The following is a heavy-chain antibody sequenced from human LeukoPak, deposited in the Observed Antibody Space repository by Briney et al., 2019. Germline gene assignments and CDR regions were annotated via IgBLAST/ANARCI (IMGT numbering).Heavy chain of an antibody. Sequence: GGSLRLSCAASRFSFSSFGMHWVRQAPGKGLEWVAFVRNDGSDKYYADSVKGRFTISRDNSKNTLYLQMNSLRSEDTALYYCAKLGSRTTQGYWGQGTLVTVSS. D-gene: IGHD1-26*01. CDR1: RFSFSSFG. V-gene: IGHV3-30*02. CDR2: VRNDGSDK. CDR3: AKLGSRTTQGY. J-gene: IGHJ4*02.